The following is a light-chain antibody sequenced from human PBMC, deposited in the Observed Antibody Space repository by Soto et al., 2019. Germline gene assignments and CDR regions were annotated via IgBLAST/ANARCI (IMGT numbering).Light chain of an antibody. Sequence: AIQLTQSPSSPSASVGDRVTITCRASQGISSALAWYQQKPGKAPKLLIYDASSLESGVPSRFSGSGSGTDFTLTISSLQPEDFATYYCQQSYSTPPTFGQGTKVDIK. CDR1: QGISSA. CDR3: QQSYSTPPT. CDR2: DAS. V-gene: IGKV1-13*02. J-gene: IGKJ1*01.